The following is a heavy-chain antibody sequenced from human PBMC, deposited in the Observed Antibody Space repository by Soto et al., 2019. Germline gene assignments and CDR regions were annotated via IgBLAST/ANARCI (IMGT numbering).Heavy chain of an antibody. D-gene: IGHD3-10*01. CDR1: GYTFTGYY. CDR2: INPNSGGT. J-gene: IGHJ6*02. CDR3: ARVLAVRGALYYYGMDV. Sequence: WASVKVSCKASGYTFTGYYMHWVRQAPGQGLEWMGWINPNSGGTNYAQKFQGRVTMTRDTSISTAYMELSRLRSDDTAVYYCARVLAVRGALYYYGMDVWGQGTTVTVSS. V-gene: IGHV1-2*02.